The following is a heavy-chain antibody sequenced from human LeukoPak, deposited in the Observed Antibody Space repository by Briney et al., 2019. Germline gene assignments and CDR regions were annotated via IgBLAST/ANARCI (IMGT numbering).Heavy chain of an antibody. V-gene: IGHV4-59*01. CDR3: ARLSSLANIAARGRTWLDP. J-gene: IGHJ5*02. CDR1: GDSISTYY. Sequence: SETLSLTCTVSGDSISTYYWSWIRQPPGKGLEWIGYIYYRVTSDYNPSLKSRVTISLDTSKNQFSLRLSSVTAADTAVYYCARLSSLANIAARGRTWLDPWGQGSLVTVSS. D-gene: IGHD6-6*01. CDR2: IYYRVTS.